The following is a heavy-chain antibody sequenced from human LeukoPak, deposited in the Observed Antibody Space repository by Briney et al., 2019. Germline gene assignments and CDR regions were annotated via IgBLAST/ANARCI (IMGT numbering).Heavy chain of an antibody. CDR3: AKASGSYPHAFDI. D-gene: IGHD1-26*01. Sequence: GGSLRLSCAASGFTFSSYNMNWVRQAPGKGLEWVSSITSDSRYMYYADSVKGRFTISRDNAKNSLYLQMNSLRAEDTAVYYCAKASGSYPHAFDIWGQGTMVTVSS. CDR2: ITSDSRYM. V-gene: IGHV3-21*04. J-gene: IGHJ3*02. CDR1: GFTFSSYN.